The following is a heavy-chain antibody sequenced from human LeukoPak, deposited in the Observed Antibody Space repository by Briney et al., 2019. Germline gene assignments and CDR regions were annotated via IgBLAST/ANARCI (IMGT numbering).Heavy chain of an antibody. J-gene: IGHJ5*02. V-gene: IGHV4-38-2*02. CDR1: SYSVRSAYY. CDR2: IYHSGST. Sequence: SETLSLTCFVPSYSVRSAYYWGWIRQPPGKGLEWIGNIYHSGSTYYNSSLKSRVTISVDTSKNQFSLKLNSLTAADTAVYYCARVRSGSSTNCFDPWGQGTLVTVSS. D-gene: IGHD3-3*01. CDR3: ARVRSGSSTNCFDP.